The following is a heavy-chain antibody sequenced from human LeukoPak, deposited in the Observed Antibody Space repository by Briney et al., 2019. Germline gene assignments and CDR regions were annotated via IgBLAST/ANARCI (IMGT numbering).Heavy chain of an antibody. J-gene: IGHJ5*02. CDR1: GFTFSSYS. CDR3: ARSNNWNDEGHWFDP. Sequence: GGSLRLSCPASGFTFSSYSMNWVRQAPGRGLEWVSSISSSSYIYYADSVKGRFTISRDNAKNSLYLQMNSLRAEDTAVYYCARSNNWNDEGHWFDPWGQGTLVTVSS. CDR2: ISSSSYI. D-gene: IGHD1-1*01. V-gene: IGHV3-21*01.